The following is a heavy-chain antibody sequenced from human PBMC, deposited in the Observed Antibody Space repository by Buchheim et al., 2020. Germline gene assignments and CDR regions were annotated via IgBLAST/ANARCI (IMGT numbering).Heavy chain of an antibody. Sequence: EVQLLESGGGLVQPGGSLRLSCAASGFTFSSYAMSWVRQAPGKGLEWVSAISGSGGSTYYADSVKGRFTISRDNSKNTLYLKMNSLRAEDTAVYYCAKDPGAELELGGRYFDLWGRGTL. D-gene: IGHD1-7*01. J-gene: IGHJ2*01. CDR3: AKDPGAELELGGRYFDL. V-gene: IGHV3-23*01. CDR2: ISGSGGST. CDR1: GFTFSSYA.